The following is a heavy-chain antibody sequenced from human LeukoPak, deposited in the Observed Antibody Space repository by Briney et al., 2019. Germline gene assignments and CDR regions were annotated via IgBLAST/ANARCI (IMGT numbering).Heavy chain of an antibody. Sequence: GGSLILSCAASGFTFSSYAMKGVRQAPGKGVEGVAVISYDGSKKYYADSVKGRFTISRNNSKNTLYLQMNSLRAEDTAVYYCARDSIVLVVAATELDYWGQGPLVTVSS. J-gene: IGHJ4*02. D-gene: IGHD2-15*01. CDR3: ARDSIVLVVAATELDY. CDR1: GFTFSSYA. CDR2: ISYDGSKK. V-gene: IGHV3-30*04.